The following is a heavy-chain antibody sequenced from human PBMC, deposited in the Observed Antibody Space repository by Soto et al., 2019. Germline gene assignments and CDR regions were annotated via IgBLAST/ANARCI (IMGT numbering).Heavy chain of an antibody. J-gene: IGHJ4*02. Sequence: EVQLLESGGGLVQPGGSLRLSCAASGFTFSSDAMSWVRQAPGKGLEWISAISGTGDYTYYADSVKGRFTISIAKSKSTLYLQMDSLRADDTAVYYCAKGSGAYRPYYFDFWGQGTLVPVSS. CDR3: AKGSGAYRPYYFDF. V-gene: IGHV3-23*01. CDR1: GFTFSSDA. D-gene: IGHD2-15*01. CDR2: ISGTGDYT.